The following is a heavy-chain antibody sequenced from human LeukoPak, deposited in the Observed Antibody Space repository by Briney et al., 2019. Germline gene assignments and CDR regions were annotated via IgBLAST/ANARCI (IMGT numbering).Heavy chain of an antibody. V-gene: IGHV1-69*01. CDR2: ITPIFGTA. D-gene: IGHD4-23*01. J-gene: IGHJ4*02. CDR1: GGTFSSYD. CDR3: ARGWLAETTVVTPYNY. Sequence: SVKVSCKASGGTFSSYDISWVRQAPGQGLEWMGGITPIFGTAKYAQKFQGRVTITAVESMSTAYMELSSLRSEDTAVYYCARGWLAETTVVTPYNYWGQGTLVTVSS.